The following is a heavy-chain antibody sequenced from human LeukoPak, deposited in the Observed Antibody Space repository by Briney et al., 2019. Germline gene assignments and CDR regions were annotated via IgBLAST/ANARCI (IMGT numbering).Heavy chain of an antibody. CDR1: RFTFSSYW. J-gene: IGHJ6*03. V-gene: IGHV3-7*01. Sequence: PGGSLRLSCAASRFTFSSYWMTWVRQAPGKGLEWVANINPDGSEKYYVDSVKGRFTISRDNAKNSLYLQMNSLRAEDTAVYYCARHSPTMVRGIIIRNPDYMDVWGKGTTVTVSS. D-gene: IGHD3-10*01. CDR2: INPDGSEK. CDR3: ARHSPTMVRGIIIRNPDYMDV.